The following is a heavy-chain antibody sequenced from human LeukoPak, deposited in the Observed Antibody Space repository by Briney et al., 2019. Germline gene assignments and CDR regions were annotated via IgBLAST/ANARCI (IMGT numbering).Heavy chain of an antibody. D-gene: IGHD3-10*01. V-gene: IGHV4-59*01. CDR1: GGSISSYY. J-gene: IGHJ6*04. Sequence: SETLSLTCTVSGGSISSYYWSWIRQPPGKGLEWIGYIYYSGSTNYNPSLKSRVTISVDTSKNQFSLKLSSVTAADTAVYYCARGTMVRGVILNYYYYGMDVWGKGITVTVPS. CDR2: IYYSGST. CDR3: ARGTMVRGVILNYYYYGMDV.